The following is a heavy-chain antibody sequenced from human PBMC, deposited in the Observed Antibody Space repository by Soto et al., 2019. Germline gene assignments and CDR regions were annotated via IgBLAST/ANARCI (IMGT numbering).Heavy chain of an antibody. CDR2: INAANGNT. Sequence: ASAKVSCKASGYTFTSYAMHWVSQAPGQRLEWMGWINAANGNTKYSQKFQGRVTITRDTSASTAYMELSSLRSEDTAVYYCAASVSGYGGEGRNCSGGSCYRGGYYYYMDVWGKGTTVTVSS. J-gene: IGHJ6*03. CDR3: AASVSGYGGEGRNCSGGSCYRGGYYYYMDV. CDR1: GYTFTSYA. V-gene: IGHV1-3*01. D-gene: IGHD2-15*01.